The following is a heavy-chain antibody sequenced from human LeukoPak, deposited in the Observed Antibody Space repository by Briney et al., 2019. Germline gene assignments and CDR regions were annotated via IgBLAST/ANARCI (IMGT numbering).Heavy chain of an antibody. CDR1: GGSFSGYF. Sequence: SETLSLTCAVYGGSFSGYFWSWIRQPPGKGLEWIGEINHSGSTNYNPSLKSRVTISLDTSKNQFSLKLSSVTAADTAVYYCESGRPRYVSGSYNNYWGKGTLVTVSS. D-gene: IGHD3-10*01. CDR2: INHSGST. CDR3: ESGRPRYVSGSYNNY. J-gene: IGHJ4*02. V-gene: IGHV4-34*01.